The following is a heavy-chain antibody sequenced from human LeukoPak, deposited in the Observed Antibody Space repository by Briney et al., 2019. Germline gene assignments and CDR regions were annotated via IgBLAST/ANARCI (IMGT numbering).Heavy chain of an antibody. CDR2: ISSSGSTI. CDR3: ARDHQRLTFFDY. V-gene: IGHV3-48*03. Sequence: PGGSLRLSCAASGFTFSTYEMNWVRQAPGKGLEWLPYISSSGSTIYYADSVKGRFTISRDNAKNSLYLQMNSLRAEDTAVYYCARDHQRLTFFDYWGQGTLVTVSP. CDR1: GFTFSTYE. D-gene: IGHD6-19*01. J-gene: IGHJ4*02.